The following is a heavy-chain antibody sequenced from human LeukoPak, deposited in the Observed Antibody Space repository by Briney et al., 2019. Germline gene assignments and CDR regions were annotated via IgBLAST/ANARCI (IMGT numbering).Heavy chain of an antibody. Sequence: ASVKVSCKASGYTFISYGIKWVRQAPGQGLEWMGWISVYNGNTKYAQKLQGRVTMTTETSTSTVYMELRSLRSDDTAVYYCARDRGYRGRWDYWGQGTLVTVSS. V-gene: IGHV1-18*01. J-gene: IGHJ4*02. CDR2: ISVYNGNT. D-gene: IGHD5-18*01. CDR1: GYTFISYG. CDR3: ARDRGYRGRWDY.